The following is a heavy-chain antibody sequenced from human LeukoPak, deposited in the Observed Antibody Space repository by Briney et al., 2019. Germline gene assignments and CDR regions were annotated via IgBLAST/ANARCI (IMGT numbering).Heavy chain of an antibody. V-gene: IGHV3-74*01. CDR1: GFTFSSYW. D-gene: IGHD3-10*01. CDR3: AREHVLLWFGETYNWFDP. Sequence: QPGGSLRLSCAASGFTFSSYWMHWVRQAPGKGLVWVSCINSDGSSTSYADSVKGRFTISRDNAKNTLYLQMNSLRAEDTAVYYCAREHVLLWFGETYNWFDPWGKGTLVTVSS. J-gene: IGHJ5*02. CDR2: INSDGSST.